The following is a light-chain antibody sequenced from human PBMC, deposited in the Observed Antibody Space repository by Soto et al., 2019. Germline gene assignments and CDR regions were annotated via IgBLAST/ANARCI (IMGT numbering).Light chain of an antibody. CDR1: SSDVGSYNL. J-gene: IGLJ1*01. Sequence: QSALTQPASVSGSPGQSITISCTGTSSDVGSYNLVSWYQQHPGKAPKLMIYEVTKRPSGVSNRFSGSKSDNTASLTISGLQAEDEADYYCCSYAGSNYVFGTGTKVTV. V-gene: IGLV2-23*02. CDR3: CSYAGSNYV. CDR2: EVT.